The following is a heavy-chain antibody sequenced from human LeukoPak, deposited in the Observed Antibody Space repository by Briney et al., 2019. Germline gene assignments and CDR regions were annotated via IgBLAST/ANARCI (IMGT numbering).Heavy chain of an antibody. J-gene: IGHJ4*02. CDR1: GYTFTSYD. Sequence: ASVKVSCKASGYTFTSYDINWVRQATGQGLEWMGWMNPNSGNTGYAQKFQGRVTMTRNTSISTAYMELSSLRSEDTAVYYCASAAGIAAAGTLEAFDYWGQGTLVTVSS. V-gene: IGHV1-8*01. CDR2: MNPNSGNT. D-gene: IGHD6-13*01. CDR3: ASAAGIAAAGTLEAFDY.